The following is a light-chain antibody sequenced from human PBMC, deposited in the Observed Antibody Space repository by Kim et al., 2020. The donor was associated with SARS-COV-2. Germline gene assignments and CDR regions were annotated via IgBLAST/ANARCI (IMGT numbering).Light chain of an antibody. CDR2: AAS. CDR3: QQYYSYPFT. Sequence: AIRITQSPSSLSASTGDRVTITCRASQGISSYLAWYQQKPGKAPKLLIYAASTLQSGVPSRFSGSGSGTDFTLTISCLQSEDFATYYCQQYYSYPFTFGGVTKVDIK. V-gene: IGKV1-8*01. CDR1: QGISSY. J-gene: IGKJ4*01.